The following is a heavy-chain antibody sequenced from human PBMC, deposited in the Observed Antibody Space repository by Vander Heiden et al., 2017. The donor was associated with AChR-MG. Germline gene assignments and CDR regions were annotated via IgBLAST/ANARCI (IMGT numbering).Heavy chain of an antibody. CDR2: INHSGST. CDR1: GGSFSGYY. J-gene: IGHJ5*02. Sequence: QVQLQQWGAGLLKPSETLSLTCAVYGGSFSGYYWSWIRQPPGKGLEWIGEINHSGSTNYNPSLKSRVTISVDTSKNQFSLKLSSVTAADTAVYYCAREGSIAAAGPRWFDPWGQGTLVTVSS. V-gene: IGHV4-34*01. CDR3: AREGSIAAAGPRWFDP. D-gene: IGHD6-13*01.